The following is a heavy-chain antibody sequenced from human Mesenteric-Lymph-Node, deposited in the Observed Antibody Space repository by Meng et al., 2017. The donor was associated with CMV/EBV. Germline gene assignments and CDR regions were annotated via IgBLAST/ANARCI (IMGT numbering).Heavy chain of an antibody. CDR1: GGSSFTHS. D-gene: IGHD3-3*01. J-gene: IGHJ6*02. CDR3: AGESNYYDFWSGYYSDYYYGMDV. Sequence: SEPLSPPCALLGGSSFTHSWTWFRQSPGKGLDCIGASIHSGSTNYNPSLKSGVTRSVDTSKNQFSLKRSSVTAADTDVYYCAGESNYYDFWSGYYSDYYYGMDVWGQGTTVTVSS. CDR2: SIHSGST. V-gene: IGHV4-34*12.